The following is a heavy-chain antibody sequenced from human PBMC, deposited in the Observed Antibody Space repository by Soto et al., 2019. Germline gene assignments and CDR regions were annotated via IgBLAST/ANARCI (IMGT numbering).Heavy chain of an antibody. J-gene: IGHJ3*02. Sequence: GGSLRLSCAASGFTFSAYYMILLIQAPGKGLEWVSYISSSGSTIYYADSVKGRFTISRDNAKNSLYLQMNSLRAEDTAVYYCARDLGYDILTFDIWGQGTMVTVSS. D-gene: IGHD3-9*01. CDR3: ARDLGYDILTFDI. CDR1: GFTFSAYY. V-gene: IGHV3-11*01. CDR2: ISSSGSTI.